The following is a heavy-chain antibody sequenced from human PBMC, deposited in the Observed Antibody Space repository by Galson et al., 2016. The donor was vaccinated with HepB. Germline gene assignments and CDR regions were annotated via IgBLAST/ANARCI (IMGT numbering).Heavy chain of an antibody. V-gene: IGHV3-23*01. CDR2: IRGSGGGI. CDR3: AEERGSRLTMVRGVLDPFDI. J-gene: IGHJ3*02. Sequence: GSLRLSCAASGFTFSHAWMSWVRQAPGKGLEWVSGIRGSGGGIDYADSVKGRFTISRDNSKNTLYLQMSSLRAEDTAVYYCAEERGSRLTMVRGVLDPFDIGGQGTLVTVSA. D-gene: IGHD3-10*01. CDR1: GFTFSHAW.